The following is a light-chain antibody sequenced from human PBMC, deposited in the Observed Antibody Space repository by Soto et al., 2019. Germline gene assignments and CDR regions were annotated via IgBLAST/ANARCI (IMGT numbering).Light chain of an antibody. CDR2: DVS. CDR1: SSDVGGYNY. V-gene: IGLV2-14*01. J-gene: IGLJ2*01. Sequence: QSVLTQPASVSGSPGQSVTISCTGTSSDVGGYNYVSWYQQHRGKAPKFMIYDVSNRPSGVSTRFSGSKSGNTASLTISGLQAEDEADYYCSSYSTGSTPVVFGGGTQLTVL. CDR3: SSYSTGSTPVV.